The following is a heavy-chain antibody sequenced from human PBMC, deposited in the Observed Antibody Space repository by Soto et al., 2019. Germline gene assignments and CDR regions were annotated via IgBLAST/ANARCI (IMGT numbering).Heavy chain of an antibody. CDR2: INHSGST. CDR1: GGSFSGYY. J-gene: IGHJ5*02. D-gene: IGHD6-25*01. Sequence: SETLSLTCAVYGGSFSGYYWSWIRQPPGKGLEWIGEINHSGSTNYNPSLKSRVTISVDTSKNQFSLKLSSVTAADTAVYYCARGYGSGFPSGGASKKGQNWFAPRGQGTLVSVSS. V-gene: IGHV4-34*01. CDR3: ARGYGSGFPSGGASKKGQNWFAP.